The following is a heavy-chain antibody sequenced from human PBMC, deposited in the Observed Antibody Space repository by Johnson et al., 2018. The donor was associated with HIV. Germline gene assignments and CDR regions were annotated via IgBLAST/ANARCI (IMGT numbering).Heavy chain of an antibody. Sequence: VQLVESGGGLVKPGGSLRLSCAASGFTFSNAWMSWVRQAPGKGLEWVSGINWNGGSTGYADSVKGRFTISRDNAKNSLYVQMNSLRAEDTALYYCARGGAYCGGDCYHAFDIWGQGTMVTVSS. J-gene: IGHJ3*02. CDR1: GFTFSNAW. CDR3: ARGGAYCGGDCYHAFDI. V-gene: IGHV3-20*04. D-gene: IGHD2-21*02. CDR2: INWNGGST.